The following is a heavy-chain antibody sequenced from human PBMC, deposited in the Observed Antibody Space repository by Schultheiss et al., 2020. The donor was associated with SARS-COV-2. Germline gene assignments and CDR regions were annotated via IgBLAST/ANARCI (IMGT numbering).Heavy chain of an antibody. CDR1: GFTFSSYS. V-gene: IGHV3-21*01. Sequence: GGSLRLSCVASGFTFSSYSMNWVRQAPGKGLEWVSSISSTSNYIYYADSVKGRFTISRDNAKNSLYLQMNSLRAEDTAVYYCARQYSGSLDPWGQGTLVTVSS. J-gene: IGHJ5*02. CDR2: ISSTSNYI. D-gene: IGHD1-26*01. CDR3: ARQYSGSLDP.